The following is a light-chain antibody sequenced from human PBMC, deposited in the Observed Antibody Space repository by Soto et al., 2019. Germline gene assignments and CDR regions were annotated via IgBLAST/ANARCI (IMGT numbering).Light chain of an antibody. CDR3: SSYTSSSVV. CDR2: DVS. V-gene: IGLV2-14*01. J-gene: IGLJ2*01. CDR1: SSDVGGYNY. Sequence: QSALTQPASVSGSPGQSITISCTGTSSDVGGYNYVSWYQQDPGKAPKLMIYDVSNRPSGVSNRFSGSKSGNTASLTISGLQDDDEDDYYCSSYTSSSVVFGGGTKLTVL.